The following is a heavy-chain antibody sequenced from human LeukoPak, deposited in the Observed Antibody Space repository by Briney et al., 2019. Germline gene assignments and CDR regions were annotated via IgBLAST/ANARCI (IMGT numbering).Heavy chain of an antibody. CDR2: IYYSGST. V-gene: IGHV4-59*01. Sequence: SETLSLTCTVSGGSISSYCWSWIRQPPGKGLEWIGYIYYSGSTNYNPSLKSRVTISVDTSKNQFSLKLSSVTAADTAVYYCARARGWHPSFDYWGQGTLVTVSS. CDR1: GGSISSYC. D-gene: IGHD6-19*01. J-gene: IGHJ4*02. CDR3: ARARGWHPSFDY.